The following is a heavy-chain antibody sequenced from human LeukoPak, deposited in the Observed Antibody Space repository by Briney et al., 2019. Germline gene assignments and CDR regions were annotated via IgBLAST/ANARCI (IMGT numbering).Heavy chain of an antibody. CDR2: ITPIIGTT. CDR3: TRVTLRGSKYNWFDP. J-gene: IGHJ5*02. Sequence: SAKVSCTSSGGTFNTHIFNWVRQAPGQGLEWMGRITPIIGTTKYAQRFQGRVTITADTSTSTAYLELRGLTYDDSAVYYCTRVTLRGSKYNWFDPWGQGTHVSVSS. D-gene: IGHD1-26*01. CDR1: GGTFNTHI. V-gene: IGHV1-69*08.